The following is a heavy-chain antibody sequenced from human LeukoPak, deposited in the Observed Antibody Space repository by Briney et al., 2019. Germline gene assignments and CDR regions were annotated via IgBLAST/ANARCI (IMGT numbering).Heavy chain of an antibody. J-gene: IGHJ5*02. D-gene: IGHD1-26*01. CDR3: ARDRAEWELPYNWFDP. Sequence: GGSLRLSCAASGFTFSSYWMHWVRQAPGKGLVWVSCINSDGSTTSYADSVKGRFTISRGNAKNTLYLQMNSLRAEDTAVYYCARDRAEWELPYNWFDPWGQGTLVTVSS. V-gene: IGHV3-74*01. CDR2: INSDGSTT. CDR1: GFTFSSYW.